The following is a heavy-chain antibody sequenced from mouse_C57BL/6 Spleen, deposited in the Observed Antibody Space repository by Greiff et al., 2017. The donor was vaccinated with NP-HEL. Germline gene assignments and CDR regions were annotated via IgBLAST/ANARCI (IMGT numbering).Heavy chain of an antibody. J-gene: IGHJ4*01. CDR3: ARHKDYYGSSLYAMDY. D-gene: IGHD1-1*01. V-gene: IGHV5-6*01. Sequence: EVQGVESGGDLVKPGGSLKLSCAASGFTYSSYGMSWVRQTPDKRLEWVATISSGGSYTYYPDSVKGRFTISRDNAKNTLYLQMSSLKSEDTAMYYCARHKDYYGSSLYAMDYWGQGTSVTVSS. CDR2: ISSGGSYT. CDR1: GFTYSSYG.